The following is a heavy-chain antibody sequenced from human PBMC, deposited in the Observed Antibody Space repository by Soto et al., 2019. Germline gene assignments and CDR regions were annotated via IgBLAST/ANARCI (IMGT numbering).Heavy chain of an antibody. CDR1: GFTFSNFA. V-gene: IGHV3-23*01. CDR3: AKSGRKYASVIQAFFDP. CDR2: ISGNDDYT. Sequence: GASLILSCAASGFTFSNFAITWVRQAPGAVLDWVTSISGNDDYTYYDDCVKGRFTITRDNVLNILFLPMNNLRAGATAVYCCAKSGRKYASVIQAFFDPWGLGTLVTVS. D-gene: IGHD3-10*01. J-gene: IGHJ5*02.